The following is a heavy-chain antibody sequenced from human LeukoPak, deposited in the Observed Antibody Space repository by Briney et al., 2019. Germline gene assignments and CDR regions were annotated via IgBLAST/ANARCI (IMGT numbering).Heavy chain of an antibody. CDR1: GGSLSSYY. CDR2: IYYSGST. D-gene: IGHD2-2*01. Sequence: SETLSLTCTVSGGSLSSYYWSWVRQPPGKGLEWIGYIYYSGSTNYNPSPKSRVTISVDTSKNQFSLKLSSVTAADTAVYYCARVGSSTNGEIDYWGQGTLVTVSS. J-gene: IGHJ4*02. V-gene: IGHV4-59*01. CDR3: ARVGSSTNGEIDY.